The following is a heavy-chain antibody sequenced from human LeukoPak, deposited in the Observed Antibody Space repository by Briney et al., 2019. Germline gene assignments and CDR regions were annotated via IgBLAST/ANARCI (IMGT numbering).Heavy chain of an antibody. D-gene: IGHD6-13*01. J-gene: IGHJ4*02. CDR1: GGTFSSYA. V-gene: IGHV1-69*05. Sequence: SVKVSCKASGGTFSSYAISWVRQAPGQGHEWMGRIIPIFGTANYAQKFQGRVTITTDESTSTAYMELSSLRSEDTAVYYCAREMAPGSSSWYDWGQGTLLTVSS. CDR2: IIPIFGTA. CDR3: AREMAPGSSSWYD.